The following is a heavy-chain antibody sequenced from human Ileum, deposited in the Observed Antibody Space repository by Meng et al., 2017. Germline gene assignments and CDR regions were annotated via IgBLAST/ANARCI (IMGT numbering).Heavy chain of an antibody. Sequence: GESLKISCAASGFTFSRYDMHWVRLITGKGLEWVSGIGTLEDTYYAESVKGRFTISRENGKNSFFLQMNSLRTGDTAVYYCARGLRFSDPYGMDVWGEGTMVTVSS. CDR1: GFTFSRYD. CDR3: ARGLRFSDPYGMDV. J-gene: IGHJ6*04. V-gene: IGHV3-13*01. CDR2: IGTLEDT. D-gene: IGHD3-3*01.